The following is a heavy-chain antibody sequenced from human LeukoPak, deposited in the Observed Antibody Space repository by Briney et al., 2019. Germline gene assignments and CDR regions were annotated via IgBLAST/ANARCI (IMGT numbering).Heavy chain of an antibody. CDR3: ARGGVVVPAPLQGGRGFDY. Sequence: SSETLSLTCAVYGGSFSGYYWSWIRQPPGKGLEWIGEINHSGSTNYNPSLKSRVTISVDTSKNQFSLKLSSVTAADTAVYYCARGGVVVPAPLQGGRGFDYRGQGNLVNVSS. CDR2: INHSGST. D-gene: IGHD2-2*01. CDR1: GGSFSGYY. J-gene: IGHJ4*02. V-gene: IGHV4-34*01.